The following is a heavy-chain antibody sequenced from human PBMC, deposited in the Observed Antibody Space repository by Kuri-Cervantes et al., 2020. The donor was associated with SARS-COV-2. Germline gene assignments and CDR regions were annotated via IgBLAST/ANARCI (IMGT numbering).Heavy chain of an antibody. J-gene: IGHJ4*02. CDR2: IRSKAYGGTT. CDR3: TTQITIFGVVIRGDY. D-gene: IGHD3-3*01. CDR1: GFTFGDYA. Sequence: LKISCTASGFTFGDYAMSWVRQAPGKGLEWVGFIRSKAYGGTTEYAASVKGRFTISRDDSKSIAYLQMNSLKTEDTAVYYCTTQITIFGVVIRGDYWGQGTLVTVSS. V-gene: IGHV3-49*04.